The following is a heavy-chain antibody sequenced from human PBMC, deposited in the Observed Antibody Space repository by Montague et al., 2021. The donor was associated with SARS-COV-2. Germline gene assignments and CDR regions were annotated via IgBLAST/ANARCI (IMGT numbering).Heavy chain of an antibody. V-gene: IGHV4-39*01. D-gene: IGHD4-17*01. Sequence: SETLSLTCTVSGGSIRTSSYYWGWIRQPPGKGLDWIGSIYYIGSTYYNPSLKSRVTISVDTSTNQFSLKLSSVTAADTAVYYCAMRGGALDAFDIWGQGTMVIVSS. CDR2: IYYIGST. CDR1: GGSIRTSSYY. J-gene: IGHJ3*02. CDR3: AMRGGALDAFDI.